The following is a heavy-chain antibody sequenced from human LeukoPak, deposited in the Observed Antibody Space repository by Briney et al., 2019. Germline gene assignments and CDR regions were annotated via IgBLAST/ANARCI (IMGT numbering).Heavy chain of an antibody. J-gene: IGHJ4*02. D-gene: IGHD5-12*01. CDR2: IYYSGST. Sequence: PSETLSLTCTVSGDSISSGGNHWGWLRQHPGKGLEWIGYIYYSGSTYYNPSLKSRLTISVDTSKNQFSLKLSSVTAADTAVYYCARWGNSGYASGYFDYWGQGTLVTVSS. CDR1: GDSISSGGNH. CDR3: ARWGNSGYASGYFDY. V-gene: IGHV4-31*03.